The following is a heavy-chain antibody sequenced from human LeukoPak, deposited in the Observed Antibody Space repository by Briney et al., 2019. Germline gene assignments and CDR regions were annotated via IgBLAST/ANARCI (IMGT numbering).Heavy chain of an antibody. D-gene: IGHD3-22*01. CDR1: GYTFTSYG. CDR3: ARDCDRSGYYCY. Sequence: ASVKVSCKASGYTFTSYGITWVRQAPGQGLEWMGWISGDNGNTYYAQKRQGRVTMTTDTSTSTAYMELRSLRSDDTAVYYCARDCDRSGYYCYWSQGTLVTVSS. V-gene: IGHV1-18*01. J-gene: IGHJ4*02. CDR2: ISGDNGNT.